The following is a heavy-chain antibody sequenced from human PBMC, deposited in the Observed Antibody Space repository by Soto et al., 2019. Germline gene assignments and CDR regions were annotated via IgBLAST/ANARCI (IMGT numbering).Heavy chain of an antibody. CDR1: GYSFTYYW. D-gene: IGHD6-19*01. J-gene: IGHJ6*03. V-gene: IGHV5-51*01. CDR2: IYHSDSDT. Sequence: PGESLKISCKGSGYSFTYYWVGWVRQMPGKGLEWMGIIYHSDSDTRYSPSSQGQVTISADKSISTAYLPWSSLKASDTAMYYCAKLRRGSSIKGKHYYMDLWGRGTTVTVSS. CDR3: AKLRRGSSIKGKHYYMDL.